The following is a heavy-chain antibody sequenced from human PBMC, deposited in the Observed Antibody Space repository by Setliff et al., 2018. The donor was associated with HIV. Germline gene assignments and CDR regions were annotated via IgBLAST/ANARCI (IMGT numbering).Heavy chain of an antibody. V-gene: IGHV3-30*04. J-gene: IGHJ4*01. D-gene: IGHD6-13*01. CDR3: AREVAADGTYFDY. CDR1: GFTFSNSA. CDR2: ISYDGSNK. Sequence: HPVGSLRLSCAASGFTFSNSAMHWVRQAPGKGLGWVAGISYDGSNKYYTDSVKGRFTISRDNSKNTLYLQMNSLRAEDSAVYYCAREVAADGTYFDYWGQGALVTVSS.